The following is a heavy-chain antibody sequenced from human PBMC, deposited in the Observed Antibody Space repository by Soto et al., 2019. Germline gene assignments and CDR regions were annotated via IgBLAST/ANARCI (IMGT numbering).Heavy chain of an antibody. D-gene: IGHD3-10*01. Sequence: QGKLQESGPGLVKPSETRSLTCTFSGGSIVSNYGGWIRQPPGKGLEWIGYIYYSGSTNYNPSLKSRVTISVDTSKNQFSLKLSSVTAADTAVYYGARQGRGNAPLDYWGQGTLVTVSS. CDR1: GGSIVSNY. CDR3: ARQGRGNAPLDY. J-gene: IGHJ4*02. V-gene: IGHV4-59*08. CDR2: IYYSGST.